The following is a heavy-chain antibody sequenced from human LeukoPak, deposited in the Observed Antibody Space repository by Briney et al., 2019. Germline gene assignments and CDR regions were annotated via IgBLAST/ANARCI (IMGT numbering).Heavy chain of an antibody. CDR2: INPSGGST. J-gene: IGHJ6*02. CDR1: GYTFTSYY. CDR3: AREGFPPKISDFWSGLGPYYYYGMDV. D-gene: IGHD3-3*01. V-gene: IGHV1-46*01. Sequence: ASVKVSCKASGYTFTSYYMHWVRQAPGQGLEWMGIINPSGGSTSYTQKFQGRVTMTRDTSTSTVYMELSSQRSGDTAVYYCAREGFPPKISDFWSGLGPYYYYGMDVWGQGTTVTVSS.